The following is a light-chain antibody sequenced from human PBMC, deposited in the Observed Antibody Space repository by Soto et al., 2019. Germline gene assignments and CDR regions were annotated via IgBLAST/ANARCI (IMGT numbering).Light chain of an antibody. CDR2: LVS. Sequence: DILMTQSPLSLPFTPGEPASISCRSSQSLLHVNGYTYLDWYLQKPGQSPQLLMYLVSIRASGVPDRFSGSGSGTDFTLKISRVEAEDVGVYYCMQALQTITFGQGTRLEI. V-gene: IGKV2-28*01. CDR1: QSLLHVNGYTY. J-gene: IGKJ5*01. CDR3: MQALQTIT.